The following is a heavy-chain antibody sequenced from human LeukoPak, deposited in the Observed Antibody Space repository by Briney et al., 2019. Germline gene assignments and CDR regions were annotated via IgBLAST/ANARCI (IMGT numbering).Heavy chain of an antibody. Sequence: GGSLRLSCAASGFTFSSYSMNWVRQAPGKGPEWVSSISSSSSYIYYADSVKGRFTISRDNAKNSLYLQMNSLRAEDTAVYYCARDLGIAARPDYWGQGTLVTVSS. J-gene: IGHJ4*02. CDR1: GFTFSSYS. V-gene: IGHV3-21*01. D-gene: IGHD6-6*01. CDR3: ARDLGIAARPDY. CDR2: ISSSSSYI.